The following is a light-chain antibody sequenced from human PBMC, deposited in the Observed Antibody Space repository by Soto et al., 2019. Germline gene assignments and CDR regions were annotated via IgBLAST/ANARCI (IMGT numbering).Light chain of an antibody. CDR3: QSYDSSLSGWV. J-gene: IGLJ3*02. V-gene: IGLV1-40*01. Sequence: QSELTQPPSVSGAPGQRVTISCTGSSSNIGAGYDVHWYQQLPGTAPKLLIYGNSNRPSGVPDRSSGSKSGTSASLAITGLRAEDEADYYCQSYDSSLSGWVFGGGTKVTVL. CDR2: GNS. CDR1: SSNIGAGYD.